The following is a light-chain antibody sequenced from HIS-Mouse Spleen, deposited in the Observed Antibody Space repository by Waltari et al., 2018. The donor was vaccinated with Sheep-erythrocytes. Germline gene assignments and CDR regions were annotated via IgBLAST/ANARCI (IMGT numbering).Light chain of an antibody. CDR3: CSYVGSSTPWV. Sequence: QSALTQPASVSGSPGQSITISCPGTSSDVGSYNLVSWYQQHPGKAPKLMIYEGSKRPSGVSNRFSGSKSGNTASLTISGLQAEDEADYYCCSYVGSSTPWVFGGGTKLTVL. CDR1: SSDVGSYNL. V-gene: IGLV2-23*01. CDR2: EGS. J-gene: IGLJ3*02.